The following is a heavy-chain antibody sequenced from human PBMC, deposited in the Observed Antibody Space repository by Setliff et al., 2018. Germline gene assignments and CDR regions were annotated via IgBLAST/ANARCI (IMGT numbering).Heavy chain of an antibody. CDR1: GGSISSGGYY. J-gene: IGHJ4*02. CDR3: ASITMVRGRQYTIDY. V-gene: IGHV4-31*03. D-gene: IGHD3-10*01. CDR2: IYYSGST. Sequence: LSLTCTVSGGSISSGGYYWSWIRQHPGKGLEWIGYIYYSGSTYYNPSLKSRVTISVDTSKNQFSLKLSSVTAADTAVYYCASITMVRGRQYTIDYWGQGTLVTVSS.